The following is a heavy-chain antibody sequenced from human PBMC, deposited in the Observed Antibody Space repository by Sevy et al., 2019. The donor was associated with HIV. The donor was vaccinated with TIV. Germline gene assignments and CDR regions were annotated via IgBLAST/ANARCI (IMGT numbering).Heavy chain of an antibody. D-gene: IGHD3-10*01. V-gene: IGHV3-23*01. J-gene: IGHJ3*02. CDR3: AKRVAGALAALDI. CDR2: ISDGGGTT. CDR1: GFTFRNYV. Sequence: GSLRLSCVASGFTFRNYVMNWVRQPPGKGLEWVSVISDGGGTTYYADSVKGRFTISRDDSKSTLYLQMNSLRVEDTAVYFCAKRVAGALAALDIWGQGTMVTVSS.